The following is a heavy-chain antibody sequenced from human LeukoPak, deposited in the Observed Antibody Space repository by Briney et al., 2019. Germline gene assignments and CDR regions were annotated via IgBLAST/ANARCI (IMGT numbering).Heavy chain of an antibody. CDR1: GYTFTGYF. CDR3: AREPYGSGHMDV. D-gene: IGHD3-10*01. J-gene: IGHJ6*03. CDR2: INPNSGGT. V-gene: IGHV1-2*02. Sequence: ASVKVSCKASGYTFTGYFMHWVRQAPGQGLEWMGWINPNSGGTNYSLKFQGRVTMTRDTSISTAYMELSSLRSDDTAVYYCAREPYGSGHMDVWGKGTTVTISS.